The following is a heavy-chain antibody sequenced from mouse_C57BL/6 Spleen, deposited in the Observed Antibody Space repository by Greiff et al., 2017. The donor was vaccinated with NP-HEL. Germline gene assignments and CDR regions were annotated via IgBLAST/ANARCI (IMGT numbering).Heavy chain of an antibody. CDR2: IYPGDGDT. V-gene: IGHV1-82*01. D-gene: IGHD4-1*01. Sequence: QVQLQQSGPELVKPGASVKISCKASGYAFSSSWMNWVKQRPGKGLEWIGRIYPGDGDTNYNGKFKGKATLTADKSSSTAYMQLSSLTSEDSAVYFCARGVKLGRDYWGQGTTLTVSS. CDR3: ARGVKLGRDY. CDR1: GYAFSSSW. J-gene: IGHJ2*01.